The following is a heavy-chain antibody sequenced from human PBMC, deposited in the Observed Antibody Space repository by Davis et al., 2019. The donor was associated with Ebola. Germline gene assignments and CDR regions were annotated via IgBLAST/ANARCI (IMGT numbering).Heavy chain of an antibody. CDR1: GFTFSSYA. V-gene: IGHV3-30-3*01. CDR2: ISYDGSNK. J-gene: IGHJ6*02. Sequence: PGGSLRLSCAASGFTFSSYAMHWVRQAPGKGLEWVAVISYDGSNKYYADSVKGRFTISRDNSKNTLYLQMNSLRSEDTAVYYCARSLNGMDVWGQGTTVTVSS. CDR3: ARSLNGMDV.